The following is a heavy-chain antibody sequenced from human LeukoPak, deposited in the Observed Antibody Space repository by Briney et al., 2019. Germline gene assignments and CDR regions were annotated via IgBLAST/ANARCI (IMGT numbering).Heavy chain of an antibody. CDR2: INHSGST. CDR3: ARLKQGRGYSYGLDAFDI. J-gene: IGHJ3*02. V-gene: IGHV4-34*01. Sequence: SETLSLTCAVSGGSFSGYYWSWIRQPPGKGLEWIGEINHSGSTNYNPSLKSRVTISVDTSKNQFSLKLSSVTAADTAVYYCARLKQGRGYSYGLDAFDIWGQGTMVTVSS. CDR1: GGSFSGYY. D-gene: IGHD5-18*01.